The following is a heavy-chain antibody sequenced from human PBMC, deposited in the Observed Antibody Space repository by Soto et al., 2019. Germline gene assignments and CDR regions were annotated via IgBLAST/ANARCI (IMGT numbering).Heavy chain of an antibody. CDR3: ARDLYDYGDYRNWLDP. CDR2: IYHTGST. V-gene: IGHV4-4*02. J-gene: IGHJ5*02. Sequence: PSETLSLTCSVSGDYISSSKWSSWVRQPPGKGLEWIGEIYHTGSTNYNPSLKSRFIISVDKSKNQFSLKLNSVTAADTAVYYCARDLYDYGDYRNWLDPWGQGTLVTVSS. CDR1: GDYISSSKW. D-gene: IGHD4-17*01.